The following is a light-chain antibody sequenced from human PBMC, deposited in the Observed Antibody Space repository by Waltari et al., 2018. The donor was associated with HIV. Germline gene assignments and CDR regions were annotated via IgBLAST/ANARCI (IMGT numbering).Light chain of an antibody. CDR2: DAS. J-gene: IGKJ4*01. CDR1: QSVDNY. V-gene: IGKV3-11*01. Sequence: EIVLTQSPATLSLSPGERATLSCRSSQSVDNYLAWFQHKPGQAPRLLIYDASNRATGIPARFRGSGSGTDFTLTISSLEPEDFAVYYCQQRSGWLLTFGGGTKVEIK. CDR3: QQRSGWLLT.